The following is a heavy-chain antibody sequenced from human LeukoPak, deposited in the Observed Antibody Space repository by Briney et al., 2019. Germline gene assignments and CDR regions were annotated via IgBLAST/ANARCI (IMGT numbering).Heavy chain of an antibody. V-gene: IGHV3-23*03. CDR1: GFAFNTYA. Sequence: GGSLRLSCAASGFAFNTYAMSWVRQAPGKGLEWVSVIYGDGRTSHSASVRGRFTISRDNSKNIVSLQMNNLRAEDTAVYYCARGRGLGVVSPYFDYWGQGTLVTVSS. CDR2: IYGDGRT. D-gene: IGHD3-3*01. CDR3: ARGRGLGVVSPYFDY. J-gene: IGHJ4*02.